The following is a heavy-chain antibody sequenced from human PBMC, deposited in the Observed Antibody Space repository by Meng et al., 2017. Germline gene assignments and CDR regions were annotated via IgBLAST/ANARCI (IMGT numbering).Heavy chain of an antibody. J-gene: IGHJ5*02. CDR1: GYTVTSYA. CDR3: ARLVAGTFGQLFDP. Sequence: QGQLVHSGSWLNRPGSSLKVSCKASGYTVTSYAMNWVRQAPGQGLEWMGWINTNTGNPTYAQGFTGRFVFSLDTSVSTAYLQISSLKAEDTAVYYCARLVAGTFGQLFDPWGQGTLVTVSS. V-gene: IGHV7-4-1*02. CDR2: INTNTGNP. D-gene: IGHD2-15*01.